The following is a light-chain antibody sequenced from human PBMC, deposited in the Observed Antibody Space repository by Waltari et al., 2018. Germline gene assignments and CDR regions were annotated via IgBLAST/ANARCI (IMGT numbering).Light chain of an antibody. V-gene: IGLV1-40*01. CDR2: GSG. CDR3: QSYDTSLSVV. Sequence: QSVLTQPPSVSGAPGQRVTIPCTGSGSNIGAGYAVHWYQDLPRAAPKLLLYGSGRRPLGFPDRFFGTTPCTSASLAITGLQAEDEGDYYCQSYDTSLSVVFGGGTKLTVL. J-gene: IGLJ3*02. CDR1: GSNIGAGYA.